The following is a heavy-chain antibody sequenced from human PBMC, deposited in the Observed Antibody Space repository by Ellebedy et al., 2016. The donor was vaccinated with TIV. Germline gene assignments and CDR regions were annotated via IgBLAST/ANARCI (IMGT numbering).Heavy chain of an antibody. J-gene: IGHJ4*02. CDR2: FKIDASSA. Sequence: HTGGSLRLSCATSGFTFTSHYMHWVRQVPGKGLVWVSRFKIDASSASYTDSVKGRFTISAGNAKSILYLQMNGLRAEDTAVYYCARGYNSGLDFWGQGTLVTVSS. CDR3: ARGYNSGLDF. CDR1: GFTFTSHY. D-gene: IGHD5-18*01. V-gene: IGHV3-74*01.